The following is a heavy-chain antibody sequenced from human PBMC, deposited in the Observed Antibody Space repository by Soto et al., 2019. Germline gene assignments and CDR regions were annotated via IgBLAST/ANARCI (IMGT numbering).Heavy chain of an antibody. CDR3: AKDGLAYAYYFDY. Sequence: QVQLVESGGGVVQPGRSLRLSCAASGFTFSSYGMHWVRQAPGKGLEWVAVISYDGSNKYYADSMKGRFTISRDNSKNTLYLQMNSLRAEDTAVYYCAKDGLAYAYYFDYWGQGTLVTVSS. V-gene: IGHV3-30*18. CDR2: ISYDGSNK. CDR1: GFTFSSYG. J-gene: IGHJ4*02.